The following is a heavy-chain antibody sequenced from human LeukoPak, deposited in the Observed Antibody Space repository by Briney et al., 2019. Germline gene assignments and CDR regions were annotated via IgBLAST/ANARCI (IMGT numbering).Heavy chain of an antibody. Sequence: GGSLRLSCAASGFTFSSYWMNWARQAPGKGLEYVAGISSNGDNTDFADSAKGRFTISRDNSKSTLILQMNSLRAEDTAVYFCTRDSALLGVAFDLWGQGTVVTVSS. CDR2: ISSNGDNT. J-gene: IGHJ3*01. D-gene: IGHD2-15*01. CDR1: GFTFSSYW. CDR3: TRDSALLGVAFDL. V-gene: IGHV3-64D*06.